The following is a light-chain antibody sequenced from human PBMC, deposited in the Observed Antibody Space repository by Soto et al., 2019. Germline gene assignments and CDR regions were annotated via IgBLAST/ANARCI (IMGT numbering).Light chain of an antibody. Sequence: DIQMTQSPSTLSASVGDRVTITCRASQSISSWMAWYQQKPGKAPKLLIYDASGLETGVPSRFSGSGSGTDFTLTISSLQPEDFATYYCQQSYSTPTWTFGQGTKVDIK. CDR3: QQSYSTPTWT. CDR1: QSISSW. V-gene: IGKV1-5*01. J-gene: IGKJ1*01. CDR2: DAS.